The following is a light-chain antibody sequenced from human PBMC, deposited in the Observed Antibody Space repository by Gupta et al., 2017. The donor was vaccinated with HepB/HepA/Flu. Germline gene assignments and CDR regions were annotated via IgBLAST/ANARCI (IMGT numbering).Light chain of an antibody. V-gene: IGLV2-23*02. CDR3: CSYAGRSTLV. CDR2: DVS. Sequence: QSALTQPASVSGSPGQSITISCTGTSSDVGSYNLVSWYQQHPGKAPKLMIYDVSKRPSGVSKRFSGSKSGNTASLTISGLQAEDEADYYCCSYAGRSTLVFGGGTKLTVL. CDR1: SSDVGSYNL. J-gene: IGLJ3*02.